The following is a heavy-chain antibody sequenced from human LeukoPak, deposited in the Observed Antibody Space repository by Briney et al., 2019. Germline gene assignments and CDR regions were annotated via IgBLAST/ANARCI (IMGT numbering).Heavy chain of an antibody. CDR1: GGSISTYY. J-gene: IGHJ5*02. Sequence: SETLSLTCTVSGGSISTYYWSWIRQPPGKGLDWIGYTYYTGSTSYNPSLKSRVTMSLDASKNQFPLELNSVTPADTAVYYCARGGNYWPQWWFDPWGRGTLVTVSS. D-gene: IGHD1-26*01. V-gene: IGHV4-59*01. CDR2: TYYTGST. CDR3: ARGGNYWPQWWFDP.